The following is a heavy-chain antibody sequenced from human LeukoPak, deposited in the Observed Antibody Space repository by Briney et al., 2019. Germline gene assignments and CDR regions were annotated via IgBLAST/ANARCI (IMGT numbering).Heavy chain of an antibody. J-gene: IGHJ4*02. V-gene: IGHV4-34*01. CDR3: ARQYSSSWYEYY. D-gene: IGHD6-13*01. CDR2: INHSGST. Sequence: SETLSLTCAVYGGSFSGYYWSWIRQPPGKGLEWIGEINHSGSTNYNPSPKSRVTISVDTSKNRFSLKLSSVTAADTAVYYCARQYSSSWYEYYWGQGTLGTVSS. CDR1: GGSFSGYY.